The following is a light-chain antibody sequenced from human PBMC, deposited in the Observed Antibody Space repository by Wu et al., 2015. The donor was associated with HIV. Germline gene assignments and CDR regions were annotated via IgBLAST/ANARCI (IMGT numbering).Light chain of an antibody. CDR1: QSIASF. J-gene: IGKJ1*01. V-gene: IGKV1-39*01. CDR2: AAS. CDR3: QQSFSTPS. Sequence: DIQVTQSPSSLSASAGDRVTISCRASQSIASFLNRYQHRPGKAPKLLIYAASSLQSGVPSRFRGSGSGTDFTLTINSLQPEDFATYYCQQSFSTPSFGQGTKVEIK.